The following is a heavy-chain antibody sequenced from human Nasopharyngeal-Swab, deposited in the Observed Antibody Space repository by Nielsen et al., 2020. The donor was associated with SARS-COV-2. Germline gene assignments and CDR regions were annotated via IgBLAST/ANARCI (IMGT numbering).Heavy chain of an antibody. V-gene: IGHV7-4-1*02. Sequence: ASVKVSCKASGYTFTSYAMNWVRQAPGQGLEWMGWINPNTGNPTYAQGFTGRFVFSLDTSVSTAYLQISSLKAEDTAVYYCARDPSLTTIFGVVIIRRYYFDYWGQGTLVTVSS. CDR2: INPNTGNP. CDR3: ARDPSLTTIFGVVIIRRYYFDY. J-gene: IGHJ4*02. D-gene: IGHD3-3*01. CDR1: GYTFTSYA.